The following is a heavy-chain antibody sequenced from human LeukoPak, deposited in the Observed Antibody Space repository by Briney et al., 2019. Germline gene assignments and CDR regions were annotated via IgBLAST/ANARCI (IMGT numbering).Heavy chain of an antibody. J-gene: IGHJ4*02. V-gene: IGHV1-18*01. CDR1: GYTFTSYG. CDR2: ISAYNGNT. Sequence: ASVKVSCKASGYTFTSYGISWVRQAPGQGLEWMGWISAYNGNTNYAQKLQGRVTMTTDTSTSTAYMELRSLRSDDTAVYYCARKGYCGGDCYSAFDYWGQGTLVTVSS. D-gene: IGHD2-21*02. CDR3: ARKGYCGGDCYSAFDY.